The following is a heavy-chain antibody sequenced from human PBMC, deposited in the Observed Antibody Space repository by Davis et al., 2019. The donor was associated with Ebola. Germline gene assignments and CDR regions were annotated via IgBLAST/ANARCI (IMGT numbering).Heavy chain of an antibody. D-gene: IGHD3-10*01. V-gene: IGHV3-74*01. CDR2: INKEGSFA. J-gene: IGHJ4*02. CDR1: GFTFSNYW. CDR3: ANLEYYYGSGH. Sequence: GESLKISCAASGFTFSNYWMHWVRQTPGKGLVWVSRINKEGSFASYADSVKGRFTISRDNAKNTLYLQMNSLRAEDTAVYYCANLEYYYGSGHWGQGTLVTVSS.